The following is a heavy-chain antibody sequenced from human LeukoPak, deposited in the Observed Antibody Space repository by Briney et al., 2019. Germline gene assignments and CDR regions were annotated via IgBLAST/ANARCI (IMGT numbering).Heavy chain of an antibody. CDR1: GFTFSSYY. CDR2: IKQDGSEK. V-gene: IGHV3-7*04. D-gene: IGHD6-19*01. CDR3: ARAWSYSTGWYNY. J-gene: IGHJ4*02. Sequence: GGSLRLSCAGSGFTFSSYYMIWVRQAPGKGLEWVANIKQDGSEKYYVDSVKGRFTISRDNAKNSLYLQMNSLRVEDTAVYYCARAWSYSTGWYNYWGQGTLVTVSS.